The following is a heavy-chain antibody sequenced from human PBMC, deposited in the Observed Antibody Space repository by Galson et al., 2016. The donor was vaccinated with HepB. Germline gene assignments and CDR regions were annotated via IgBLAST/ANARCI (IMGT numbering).Heavy chain of an antibody. CDR3: ARDYARAFDI. Sequence: QAPGKGLEWVSSISTSSTYIYYADSVKGRFTISRDNAKNSLYLQMNSLRAEDTAVYYCARDYARAFDIWGQGTMVTVSS. D-gene: IGHD3-16*01. V-gene: IGHV3-21*01. J-gene: IGHJ3*02. CDR2: ISTSSTYI.